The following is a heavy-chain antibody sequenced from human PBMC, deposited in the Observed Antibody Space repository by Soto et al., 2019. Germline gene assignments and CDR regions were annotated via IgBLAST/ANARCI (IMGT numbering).Heavy chain of an antibody. CDR2: IYYSGST. CDR3: ARDGSITMVRGGQYDAFDI. Sequence: QVQLQESGPGLVKPSQTLSLTCTVSGGSISSGDYYWSWIRQPPGKGLEWIGYIYYSGSTYYNPSLKSRVTISVDTSKNQFSLKLSSVTAADTAVYYCARDGSITMVRGGQYDAFDIWGQGTMVTVSS. D-gene: IGHD3-10*01. V-gene: IGHV4-30-4*01. CDR1: GGSISSGDYY. J-gene: IGHJ3*02.